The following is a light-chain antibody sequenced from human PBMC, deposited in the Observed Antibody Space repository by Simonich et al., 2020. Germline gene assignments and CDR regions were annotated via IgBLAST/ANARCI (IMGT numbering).Light chain of an antibody. CDR2: EVS. Sequence: DIVMTQTLLSLSVTPGQPASISCKSSQSLLHSDGKTYLYWYMQKPGKSPQLLMYEVSNRFSGVPDRFSGSGSGTDFTLKISRVEAEDVGVYYCMQSIQLPLTFGGGTKVEIK. V-gene: IGKV2D-29*02. J-gene: IGKJ4*01. CDR3: MQSIQLPLT. CDR1: QSLLHSDGKTY.